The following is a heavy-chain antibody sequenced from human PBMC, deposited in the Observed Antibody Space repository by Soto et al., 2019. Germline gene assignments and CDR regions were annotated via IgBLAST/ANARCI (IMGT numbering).Heavy chain of an antibody. V-gene: IGHV4-39*01. D-gene: IGHD4-4*01. CDR1: GGSISRSSYY. Sequence: QLRLQESGPGLVKPSETLSLICTVSGGSISRSSYYWGWTRQPPGKGLEWIGSIYYSGSTYYNPSLKSRVTISVDTSKNQFSLKLKSVTAADTAVYYCARLGSEVTRFDPWGQGTLVTVSS. CDR2: IYYSGST. J-gene: IGHJ5*02. CDR3: ARLGSEVTRFDP.